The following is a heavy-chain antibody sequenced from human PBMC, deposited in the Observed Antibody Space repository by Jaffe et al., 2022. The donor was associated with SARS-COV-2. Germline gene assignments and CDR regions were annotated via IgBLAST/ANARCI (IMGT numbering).Heavy chain of an antibody. CDR3: ARQPAWELPPEGERPHDAFDI. J-gene: IGHJ3*02. CDR2: IYYSGST. V-gene: IGHV4-59*08. Sequence: QVQLQESGPGLVKPSETLSLTCTVSGGSISSYYWSWIRQPPGKGLEWIGYIYYSGSTNYNPSLKSRVTISVDTSKNQFSLKLSSVTAADTAVYYCARQPAWELPPEGERPHDAFDIWGQGTMVTVSS. D-gene: IGHD1-26*01. CDR1: GGSISSYY.